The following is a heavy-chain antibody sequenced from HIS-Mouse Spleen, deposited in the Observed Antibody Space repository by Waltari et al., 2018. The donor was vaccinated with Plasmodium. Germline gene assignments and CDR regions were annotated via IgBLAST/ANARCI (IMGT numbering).Heavy chain of an antibody. CDR1: GFTFSTAG. J-gene: IGHJ4*02. D-gene: IGHD3-10*01. CDR2: KKSKTEGGTT. CDR3: TTEYYYGSGSYSFDY. V-gene: IGHV3-15*01. Sequence: EVQLVESGGGLVKPGGSLRLSCAASGFTFSTAGLSWVRQAPGKGSELVGRKKSKTEGGTTDSAAPVKGRFTSSRDDSKNTLYLQRNSLKTEDTAVYYCTTEYYYGSGSYSFDYWGQGTLVTVSS.